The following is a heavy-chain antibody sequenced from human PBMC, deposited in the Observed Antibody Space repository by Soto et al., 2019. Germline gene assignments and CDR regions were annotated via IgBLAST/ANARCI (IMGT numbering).Heavy chain of an antibody. Sequence: PXGSLRLSCAAAGFTFTRYSRNWVRQAPGKGLEWVSSISSTTNYIYYGDSMKGRFTISRDNAKNSLYLEMNSLRAEDTAVYYCARESEDLTSNFDYWGQGTLVTVSS. CDR1: GFTFTRYS. CDR2: ISSTTNYI. V-gene: IGHV3-21*06. J-gene: IGHJ4*02. CDR3: ARESEDLTSNFDY.